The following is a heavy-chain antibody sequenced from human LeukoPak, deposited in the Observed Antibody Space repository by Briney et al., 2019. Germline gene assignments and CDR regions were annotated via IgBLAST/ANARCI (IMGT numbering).Heavy chain of an antibody. D-gene: IGHD6-6*01. CDR2: IWYDGSKK. CDR1: GFTFSRYG. CDR3: ARSHGSSWADFDY. J-gene: IGHJ4*02. V-gene: IGHV3-33*01. Sequence: GRSLRLSCAASGFTFSRYGMHWVRRAPGKGLEWVAVIWYDGSKKYYGDSVKGRVTISRDDSKNTLYLQMNSLRGEDTAVYYYARSHGSSWADFDYWGQGTLVTVSS.